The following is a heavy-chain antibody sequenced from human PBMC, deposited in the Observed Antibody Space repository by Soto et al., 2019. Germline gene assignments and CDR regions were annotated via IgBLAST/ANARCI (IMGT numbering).Heavy chain of an antibody. Sequence: TLSLTCPVSGGSISRGDYYWSWIHQPPGKGLEWIGYTYYSGSTYYNPSLKSRVTISVDTSKNQFSLKLSSVTAADTAVYYCARSWKLLRYFDWLLGPHDYWGQGTLVTGSS. CDR3: ARSWKLLRYFDWLLGPHDY. CDR1: GGSISRGDYY. J-gene: IGHJ4*02. V-gene: IGHV4-30-4*01. CDR2: TYYSGST. D-gene: IGHD3-9*01.